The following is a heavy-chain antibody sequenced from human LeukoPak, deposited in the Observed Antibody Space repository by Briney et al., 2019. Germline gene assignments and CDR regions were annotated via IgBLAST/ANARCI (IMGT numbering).Heavy chain of an antibody. Sequence: PSETLSLTCTVSGGSISSSSYYWGWIRQPPGKGLEWIGEINHSGSTNYNPSLKSRVTISVDTSKNQFSLKLSSVTAADTAVYYCARGTYYRPFDYWGQGTLVTVSS. CDR1: GGSISSSSYY. D-gene: IGHD3-10*01. V-gene: IGHV4-39*07. J-gene: IGHJ4*02. CDR3: ARGTYYRPFDY. CDR2: INHSGST.